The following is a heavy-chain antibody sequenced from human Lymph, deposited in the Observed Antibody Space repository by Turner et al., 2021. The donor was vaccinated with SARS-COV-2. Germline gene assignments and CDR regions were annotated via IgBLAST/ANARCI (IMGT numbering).Heavy chain of an antibody. Sequence: QVQLQESGPGLVKPSETLSLPCTVPGGPVTSSGSYWGCIGRPPGKGLEWIGNIYSSGSTYYNPSLKSRVTISVDTSKNQFSLKLSSVTAADTAVYYCARQGWLRGYFDYWSQGTLVTVSS. V-gene: IGHV4-39*01. D-gene: IGHD5-18*01. CDR1: GGPVTSSGSY. J-gene: IGHJ4*02. CDR3: ARQGWLRGYFDY. CDR2: IYSSGST.